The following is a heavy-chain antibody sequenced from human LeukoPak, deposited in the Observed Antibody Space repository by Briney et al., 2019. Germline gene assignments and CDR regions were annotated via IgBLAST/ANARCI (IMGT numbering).Heavy chain of an antibody. CDR2: IYTSGST. D-gene: IGHD3-3*01. V-gene: IGHV4-38-2*02. Sequence: SETLSLTCTVSGYSISSGYYWGWIRQPPGKGLEWIGRIYTSGSTNYNPSLKSRVTISVDTSKNQFSLKLSSVTAADTAVYYCARALEIFGVFDYWGQGTLVTVSS. CDR3: ARALEIFGVFDY. J-gene: IGHJ4*02. CDR1: GYSISSGYY.